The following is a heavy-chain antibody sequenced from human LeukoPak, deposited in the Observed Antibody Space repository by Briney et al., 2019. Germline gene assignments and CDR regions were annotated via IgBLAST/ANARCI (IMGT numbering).Heavy chain of an antibody. CDR2: IYIGNGNT. J-gene: IGHJ5*02. D-gene: IGHD3-10*01. Sequence: ASVKVSCKASGYTFTDYYMHWVRQAPGQGFEWMGWIYIGNGNTKYSQNFQGRVTITRDTSASTAYMELSSLRSEDTAVYYCARDPRMRWEFGEIISPCFDPWGQGTLVTVSS. CDR3: ARDPRMRWEFGEIISPCFDP. V-gene: IGHV1/OR15-3*02. CDR1: GYTFTDYY.